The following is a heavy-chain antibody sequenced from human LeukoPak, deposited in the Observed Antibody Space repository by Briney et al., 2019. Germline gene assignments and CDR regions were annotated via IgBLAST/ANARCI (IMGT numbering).Heavy chain of an antibody. J-gene: IGHJ4*02. CDR2: INHSGST. V-gene: IGHV4-34*01. Sequence: PSETLSPTCAVYGGSFSGYYWSWIRQPPGKGLEWIGEINHSGSTNYNPSLKSRVTISVDTSKNQFSLKLSSVTAADTAVYYCARARRHGSGYYVDYWGQGTLVTVSS. CDR3: ARARRHGSGYYVDY. D-gene: IGHD3-22*01. CDR1: GGSFSGYY.